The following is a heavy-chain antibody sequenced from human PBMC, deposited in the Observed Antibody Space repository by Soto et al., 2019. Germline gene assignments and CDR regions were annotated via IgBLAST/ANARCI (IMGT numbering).Heavy chain of an antibody. Sequence: QVQLVESGGGLVRPGGSLRLSCEASGFTFRDYYMTWFRQAPGKGLEWLSYIDSSTKYTNYADSVKGRFTISRDNAKNSLYLQMNSLRADGTAVYYCAREYYYTMDVWGQGTMVTVSS. V-gene: IGHV3-11*05. CDR2: IDSSTKYT. CDR3: AREYYYTMDV. J-gene: IGHJ6*02. CDR1: GFTFRDYY.